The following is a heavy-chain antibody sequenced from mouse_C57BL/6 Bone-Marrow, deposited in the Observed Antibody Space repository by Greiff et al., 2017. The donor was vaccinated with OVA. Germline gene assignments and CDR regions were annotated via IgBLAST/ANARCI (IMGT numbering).Heavy chain of an antibody. J-gene: IGHJ2*01. V-gene: IGHV1-69*01. CDR2: IDPSDSYT. CDR1: GYTFTSYW. D-gene: IGHD1-1*01. Sequence: QVQLQQPGAELVMPGASVKLSCKASGYTFTSYWMHWVKQRPGQGLEWIGEIDPSDSYTNYNQKFKGKSTLTVDKSSSTAYMQLSSLTSEDSAVYYCARETTVVPYYCDYWGQGTTLTVSS. CDR3: ARETTVVPYYCDY.